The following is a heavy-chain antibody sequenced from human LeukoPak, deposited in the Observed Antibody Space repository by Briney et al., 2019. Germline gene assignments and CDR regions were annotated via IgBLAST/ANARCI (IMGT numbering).Heavy chain of an antibody. CDR3: ARDRFLEWFDP. J-gene: IGHJ5*02. Sequence: SETLSLTCTVSGGSISSGSYYWSWIRQPAGKGLEWIGRIYTSGSTNYNPSLKSRVTISVDTSKNQFSLKLSSVTAADTAVYYCARDRFLEWFDPWGQGTLVTVSS. V-gene: IGHV4-61*02. CDR1: GGSISSGSYY. D-gene: IGHD3-3*01. CDR2: IYTSGST.